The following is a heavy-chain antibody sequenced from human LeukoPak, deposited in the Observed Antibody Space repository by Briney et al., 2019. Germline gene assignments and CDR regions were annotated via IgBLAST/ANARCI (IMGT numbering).Heavy chain of an antibody. CDR2: IKQEGSEK. D-gene: IGHD6-19*01. V-gene: IGHV3-7*01. CDR1: GFTLSSYW. J-gene: IGHJ4*02. CDR3: ARQRIRGWYFDY. Sequence: PGGSLRLSCAASGFTLSSYWMSWVRQAPGKGLEWVANIKQEGSEKYYVDSVKGRFTISRDNAKNSLYLQMNSLRAEDTAVYYCARQRIRGWYFDYWGQGTLATVSS.